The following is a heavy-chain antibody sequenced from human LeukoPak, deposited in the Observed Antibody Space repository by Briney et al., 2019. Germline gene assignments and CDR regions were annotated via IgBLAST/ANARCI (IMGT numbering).Heavy chain of an antibody. Sequence: SETLSLTCTVSGGSISSYYWSWIRQPAGKGLEWIGRIYTSGSTNYNPSLKSRVTMSVDTSKNQFSLKLSSVTAADTAVYYCARVGSGGWSPSPFDYWGQGTLVTVSS. CDR3: ARVGSGGWSPSPFDY. D-gene: IGHD6-19*01. CDR1: GGSISSYY. CDR2: IYTSGST. V-gene: IGHV4-4*07. J-gene: IGHJ4*02.